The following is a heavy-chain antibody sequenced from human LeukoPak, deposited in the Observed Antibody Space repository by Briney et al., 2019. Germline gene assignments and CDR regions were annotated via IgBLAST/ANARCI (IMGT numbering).Heavy chain of an antibody. J-gene: IGHJ4*02. V-gene: IGHV4-39*01. CDR2: IYYSGST. Sequence: SETLSLTCTVSGGSISSSSSYWGWVRQPPGKGLEWIGSIYYSGSTYYNPSLKSRVTISVDTSKNQFSLKLSSVTAADTAVYYCASLTYYYDSSEVDYWGQGTLVTVSS. D-gene: IGHD3-22*01. CDR1: GGSISSSSSY. CDR3: ASLTYYYDSSEVDY.